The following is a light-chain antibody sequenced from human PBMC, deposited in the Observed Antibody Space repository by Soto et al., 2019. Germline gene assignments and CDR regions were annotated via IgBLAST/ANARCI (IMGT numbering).Light chain of an antibody. J-gene: IGKJ4*01. Sequence: DIQMTQSPSSLSASVGDRVTITCQASQDISNYLNWYQQKPGKAPKLLIYDASNLETGVPSRFSGSGSGTDFTFTISSLQPEDIATYYCQQYDNLQLTFGGGTRWIS. CDR1: QDISNY. CDR2: DAS. V-gene: IGKV1-33*01. CDR3: QQYDNLQLT.